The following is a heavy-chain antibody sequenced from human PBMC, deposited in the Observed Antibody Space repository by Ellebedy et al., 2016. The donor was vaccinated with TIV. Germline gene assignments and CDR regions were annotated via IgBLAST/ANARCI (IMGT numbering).Heavy chain of an antibody. CDR2: MFWNDDN. V-gene: IGHV2-5*01. CDR3: AHVTGTSPFDY. J-gene: IGHJ4*02. D-gene: IGHD1-1*01. Sequence: SGPTLVKPTQTLTLTCSFSGFSLTTRGVGVGWIRQPPGKALEWVSLMFWNDDNRYNPSLRSRLTITKDTSKNQVVLTMTNMDPVDTATYYCAHVTGTSPFDYWGQGILVTVSS. CDR1: GFSLTTRGVG.